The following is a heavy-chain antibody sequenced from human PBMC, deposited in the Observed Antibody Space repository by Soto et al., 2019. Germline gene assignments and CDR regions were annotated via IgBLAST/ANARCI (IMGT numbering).Heavy chain of an antibody. J-gene: IGHJ4*02. CDR1: GYTFPSYD. V-gene: IGHV1-8*01. CDR3: ARGRSDYLDY. Sequence: QVQLVQSGAEGKKPGPSVKASCKAPGYTFPSYDINWVLQATEQGLEWMGWMNPNSGNTGYAQKFQGRVTMTRNTSISTAYMELSSLRSEDTAVYYCARGRSDYLDYWGQGTLVTVSS. CDR2: MNPNSGNT. D-gene: IGHD2-15*01.